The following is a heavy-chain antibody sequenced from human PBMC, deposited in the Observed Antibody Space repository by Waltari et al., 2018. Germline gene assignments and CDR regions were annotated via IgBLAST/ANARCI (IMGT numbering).Heavy chain of an antibody. CDR2: IYHSGST. CDR1: GYSISSGYY. D-gene: IGHD3-22*01. CDR3: ASSATYYYDSSVPLTQFDP. J-gene: IGHJ5*02. V-gene: IGHV4-38-2*01. Sequence: QVQLQESGPGLVKPSETLSLTCAVSGYSISSGYYWGWIRQPPGKGLEWIGSIYHSGSTYYNPSLKSRVTISVDTSKNQFSLKLSSVTAADTAVYYCASSATYYYDSSVPLTQFDPWGQGTLVTVSS.